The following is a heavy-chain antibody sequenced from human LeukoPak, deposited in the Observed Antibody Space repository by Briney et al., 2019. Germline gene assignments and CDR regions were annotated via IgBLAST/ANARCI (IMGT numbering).Heavy chain of an antibody. CDR2: IKQDGSET. CDR3: ARDFAAAVG. CDR1: GGSFSGYY. D-gene: IGHD2-15*01. V-gene: IGHV3-7*01. J-gene: IGHJ4*02. Sequence: ETLSLTCAVYGGSFSGYYWSWIRQPPGKGLEWVANIKQDGSETHYVDSVRGRFIVSRDNAKNSVFLQMNSLGVEDTAIYYCARDFAAAVGWGQGTLVTVSS.